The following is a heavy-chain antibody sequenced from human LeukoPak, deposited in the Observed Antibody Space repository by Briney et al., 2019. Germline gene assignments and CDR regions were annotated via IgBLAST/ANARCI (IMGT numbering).Heavy chain of an antibody. CDR3: ARSPYGGNSNWYFDL. CDR1: GFTFSSYA. J-gene: IGHJ2*01. D-gene: IGHD4-23*01. CDR2: ISYDGSNK. Sequence: HPGRSLRLSCAASGFTFSSYAMHWVRQAPGKGLEWVAVISYDGSNKNSADSVKGRFTISRDNAKNSLYLQMNSLRAEDTAVYYCARSPYGGNSNWYFDLWGRGTLVTVSS. V-gene: IGHV3-30-3*01.